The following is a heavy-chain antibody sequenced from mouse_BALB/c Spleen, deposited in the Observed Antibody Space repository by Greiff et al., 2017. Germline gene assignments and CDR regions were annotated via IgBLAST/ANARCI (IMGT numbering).Heavy chain of an antibody. J-gene: IGHJ4*01. CDR3: ARYYDGYYVDAMDY. CDR1: GYSITSDYA. V-gene: IGHV3-2*02. Sequence: VQLQQSGPGLVKPSQSLSLTCTVTGYSITSDYAWNWIRQFPGNKLEWMGYISYSGSTSYNPSLKSRISITRDTSKNQFFLQLNSVTTEDTATYYCARYYDGYYVDAMDYWGQGTSVTVSS. D-gene: IGHD2-3*01. CDR2: ISYSGST.